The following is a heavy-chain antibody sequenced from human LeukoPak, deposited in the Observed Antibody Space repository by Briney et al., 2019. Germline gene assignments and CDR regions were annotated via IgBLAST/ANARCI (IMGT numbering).Heavy chain of an antibody. CDR2: IYHSGST. V-gene: IGHV4-38-2*01. CDR3: ARGRDFWSGYYRVYYFDY. CDR1: GYSISSGYY. J-gene: IGHJ4*02. D-gene: IGHD3-3*01. Sequence: SETLSLTCAVSGYSISSGYYWGWIRQPPGKGLEWIGSIYHSGSTYYNPSLKSRVTISVDTSKNQFSLKLSSVTAADTAVYYCARGRDFWSGYYRVYYFDYWGQGTLVTVPS.